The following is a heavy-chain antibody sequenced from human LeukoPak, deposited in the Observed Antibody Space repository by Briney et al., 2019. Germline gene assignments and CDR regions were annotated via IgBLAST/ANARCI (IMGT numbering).Heavy chain of an antibody. CDR1: GGSITNYY. D-gene: IGHD3-22*01. CDR3: AKALYDSPLTGDP. V-gene: IGHV3-23*01. J-gene: IGHJ5*02. CDR2: IHPNGVNT. Sequence: ETLSLTCTVSGGSITNYYWSWIRQPPGKGLEWVLSIHPNGVNTHYADSVRGRFTISRDNSKNTLFLQMNSLRVEDTATYYCAKALYDSPLTGDPWGQGTLVTVSS.